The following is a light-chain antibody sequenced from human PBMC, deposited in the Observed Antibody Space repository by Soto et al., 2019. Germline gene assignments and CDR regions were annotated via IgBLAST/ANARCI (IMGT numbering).Light chain of an antibody. J-gene: IGKJ4*01. Sequence: EIVMTQSPATLSVSPGERATLSGRASQSISDNLAWYQQKPGQAPRLLIYGASTGATSIPARFSGSGSGTEFTLTISSLQSEDFAIYSCQQYNNWPLTFGGGTKVEIK. CDR2: GAS. CDR1: QSISDN. V-gene: IGKV3-15*01. CDR3: QQYNNWPLT.